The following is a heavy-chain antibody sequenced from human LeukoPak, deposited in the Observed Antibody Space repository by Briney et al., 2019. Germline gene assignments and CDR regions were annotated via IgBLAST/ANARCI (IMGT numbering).Heavy chain of an antibody. Sequence: GGSLRLSCAASGFTFSSYWMSWVRQAPGKGLEWVANIKQDGSEKYYVDSVKGRFTISRDNSKNTLYLQMNSLRAEDTAVYYCAKAGSSSTSEDYFDYWGQGTLVTVSS. CDR3: AKAGSSSTSEDYFDY. CDR1: GFTFSSYW. V-gene: IGHV3-7*03. D-gene: IGHD2-2*01. CDR2: IKQDGSEK. J-gene: IGHJ4*02.